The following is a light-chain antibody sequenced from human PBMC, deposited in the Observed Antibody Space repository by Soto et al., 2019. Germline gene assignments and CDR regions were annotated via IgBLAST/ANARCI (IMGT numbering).Light chain of an antibody. CDR3: QKYNSAPWT. V-gene: IGKV4-1*01. J-gene: IGKJ1*01. CDR2: AAS. CDR1: QSVLYSSNNKNY. Sequence: LMTPTPDSLSVSLDERATINCKSSQSVLYSSNNKNYLAWYQQKPGKVPKLLIYAASTLQSGVPSRFSGSGSGTDFTLTISSLQPEDVATYYCQKYNSAPWTFGQGTKVDIK.